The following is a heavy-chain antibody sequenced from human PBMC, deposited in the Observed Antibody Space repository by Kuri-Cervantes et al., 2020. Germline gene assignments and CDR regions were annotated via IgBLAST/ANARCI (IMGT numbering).Heavy chain of an antibody. CDR2: IYHSGNT. Sequence: SETLSLTCAVSGYSISSGYYWGWIRQPPGKGLEWIGSIYHSGNTYYNPSLKSRVTISVDTSKNQFSLKLSSVTAADTAVYYCARLYPHYYYYMDVWGKGTTVTVSS. J-gene: IGHJ6*03. CDR1: GYSISSGYY. V-gene: IGHV4-38-2*01. D-gene: IGHD2-2*02. CDR3: ARLYPHYYYYMDV.